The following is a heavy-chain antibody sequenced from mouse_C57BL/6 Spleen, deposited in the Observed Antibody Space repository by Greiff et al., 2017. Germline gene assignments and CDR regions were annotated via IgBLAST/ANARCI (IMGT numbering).Heavy chain of an antibody. CDR1: GYTFTSYW. CDR2: IDPSDSET. D-gene: IGHD5-2*01. V-gene: IGHV1-52*01. Sequence: QVQLQQPGAELVRPGSSVKLSCKASGYTFTSYWMHWVKQRPIQGLEWIGNIDPSDSETHYNQKFKDKATLTVDKSSSTAYMQLSSLTSEDSAVYYCARSDEYALAYWGQGTLVTVAA. CDR3: ARSDEYALAY. J-gene: IGHJ3*01.